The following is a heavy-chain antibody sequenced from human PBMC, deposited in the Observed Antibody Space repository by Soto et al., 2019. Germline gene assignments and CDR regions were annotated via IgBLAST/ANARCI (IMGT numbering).Heavy chain of an antibody. CDR3: ARQVGYYDFWSGF. Sequence: LRLSCAASGFTFSSYWMSWVRQAPGKGLEWVANIKQDGSEKYYVASVKGRFTISRDNAKNSLYLQMNSLRAEDTAVYYCARQVGYYDFWSGFWGQGTMVTVSS. V-gene: IGHV3-7*01. CDR1: GFTFSSYW. CDR2: IKQDGSEK. J-gene: IGHJ3*01. D-gene: IGHD3-3*01.